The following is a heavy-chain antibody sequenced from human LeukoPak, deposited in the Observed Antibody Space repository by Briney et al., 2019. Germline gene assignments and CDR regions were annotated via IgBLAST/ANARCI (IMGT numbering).Heavy chain of an antibody. CDR1: GFTFSSYE. V-gene: IGHV3-48*03. D-gene: IGHD5-24*01. CDR3: AREQNPPEMARGY. Sequence: PGGSLRLSCAASGFTFSSYEMNWVRQAPGKGLEWVSYISSSGSTIYYADSVKGRFTISRDNAKNSLYLQMNSLRAEDTAVYYCAREQNPPEMARGYGGREPLVTVSS. J-gene: IGHJ4*02. CDR2: ISSSGSTI.